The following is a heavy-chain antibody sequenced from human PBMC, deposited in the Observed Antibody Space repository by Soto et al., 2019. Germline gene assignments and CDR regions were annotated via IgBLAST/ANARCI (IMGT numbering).Heavy chain of an antibody. J-gene: IGHJ4*02. CDR1: GYTFTSYN. Sequence: ASVKVSCKASGYTFTSYNINWVRQAPGQGLEWVAGSTSNSGNSDYAQKFQGRLTVTRDTSISTAYMELSSLRSDDTAVSYCVFLCVFDHWGPGTPVPVSS. V-gene: IGHV1-8*01. CDR2: STSNSGNS. CDR3: VFLCVFDH.